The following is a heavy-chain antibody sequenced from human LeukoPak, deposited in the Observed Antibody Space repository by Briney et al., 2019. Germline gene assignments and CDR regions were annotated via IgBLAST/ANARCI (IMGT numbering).Heavy chain of an antibody. CDR2: ISYDGSNK. Sequence: PGGSLRLSCTASGFTFSRYGMHWVRQAPGKGLEWVAVISYDGSNKYYTDSVKGRFTISRDNSKNTLYLQMNSLRAEDTAVYYCAKDWLHSTYSSGWAFDYWGQGTLVTVSS. J-gene: IGHJ4*02. CDR3: AKDWLHSTYSSGWAFDY. V-gene: IGHV3-30*18. CDR1: GFTFSRYG. D-gene: IGHD6-19*01.